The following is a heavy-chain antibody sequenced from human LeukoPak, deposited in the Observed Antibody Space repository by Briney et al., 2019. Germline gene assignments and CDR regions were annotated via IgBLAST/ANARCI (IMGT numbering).Heavy chain of an antibody. CDR3: ARMTYGGDSVGYYYMDV. Sequence: SETLSLTCTASGGSISSDYWSWIRQPPGKGLEWIGYIYNSGSTNNNPSLKSRVTISVATSKNQFSLKLSSVTAADTAVYYCARMTYGGDSVGYYYMDVWGKGTTVTVSS. J-gene: IGHJ6*03. D-gene: IGHD4-23*01. V-gene: IGHV4-59*01. CDR1: GGSISSDY. CDR2: IYNSGST.